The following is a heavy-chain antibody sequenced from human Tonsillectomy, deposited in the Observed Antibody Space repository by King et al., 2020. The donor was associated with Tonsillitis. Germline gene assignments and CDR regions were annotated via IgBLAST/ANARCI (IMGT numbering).Heavy chain of an antibody. V-gene: IGHV4-59*08. CDR3: ARLWSVADDSSNAFDI. CDR2: IYYSGST. CDR1: GGSISSYY. D-gene: IGHD4-11*01. J-gene: IGHJ3*02. Sequence: VQLQESGPGLVKPSETLSLTCTVSGGSISSYYWSWIRQPPGKGLEWIGYIYYSGSTNYNPSLKSRVTISVDTYKNQFSLKLSSVTAADTAVYYCARLWSVADDSSNAFDIWGQGTMVTVSS.